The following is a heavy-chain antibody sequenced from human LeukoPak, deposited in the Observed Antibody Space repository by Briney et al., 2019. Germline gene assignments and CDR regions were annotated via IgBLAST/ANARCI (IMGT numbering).Heavy chain of an antibody. V-gene: IGHV4-30-4*01. Sequence: SETLSLTRTVSGGSISSGDYYWSWIRQPPGKGLEWIGYIYYSGSTYYNPSLKSRVTISVDTSKNQFSLKLSSVTAADTAVYYCARVSGSGSYLYWGQGTLVTVSS. CDR3: ARVSGSGSYLY. D-gene: IGHD3-10*01. J-gene: IGHJ4*02. CDR1: GGSISSGDYY. CDR2: IYYSGST.